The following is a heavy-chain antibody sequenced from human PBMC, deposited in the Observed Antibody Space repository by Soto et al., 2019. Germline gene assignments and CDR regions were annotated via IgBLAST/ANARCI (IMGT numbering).Heavy chain of an antibody. V-gene: IGHV4-34*01. D-gene: IGHD3-10*01. CDR1: GGSFIGYY. J-gene: IGHJ6*02. CDR3: ARETRYYYGSGSYSDGMDV. CDR2: INHSGST. Sequence: KPSETLSLTCAVYGGSFIGYYWSWSRQPPGKGLEWIGEINHSGSTNYNPSLKSRVTISVDTSKNQFSLKLSSVTAADTAVYYCARETRYYYGSGSYSDGMDVWGQGTTVTVSS.